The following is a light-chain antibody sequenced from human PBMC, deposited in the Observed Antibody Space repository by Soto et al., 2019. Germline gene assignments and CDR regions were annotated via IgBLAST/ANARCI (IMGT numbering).Light chain of an antibody. Sequence: QSALTQPPSASGSPGQSVTISCTGTSSDVGAYNYDCWYQQHPGKAPKLIISEVTKRPSEVPDRFSGSKSGNTAALTVTGLQAEDEADYYCSSYAGSNNPWVFGGGTKVTVL. CDR1: SSDVGAYNY. CDR2: EVT. J-gene: IGLJ2*01. V-gene: IGLV2-8*01. CDR3: SSYAGSNNPWV.